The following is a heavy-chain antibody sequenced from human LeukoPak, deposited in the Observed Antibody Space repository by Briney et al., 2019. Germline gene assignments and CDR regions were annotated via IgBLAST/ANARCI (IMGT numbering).Heavy chain of an antibody. D-gene: IGHD6-13*01. J-gene: IGHJ4*02. Sequence: PGGSLRLSCAASGFTFSSYAMSWVRQAPGKGLEWVSALSNIGSSTSYADSVKGRFTISRDNSKSTLYLQMNSLRAEDTAVYYCAKLYTSRWYNDYWGQGTLVTVSS. CDR3: AKLYTSRWYNDY. V-gene: IGHV3-23*01. CDR1: GFTFSSYA. CDR2: LSNIGSST.